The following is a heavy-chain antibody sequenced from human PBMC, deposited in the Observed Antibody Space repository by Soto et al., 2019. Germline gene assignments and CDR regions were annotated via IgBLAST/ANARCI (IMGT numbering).Heavy chain of an antibody. J-gene: IGHJ4*02. Sequence: SETLSLTCAVYGGSFSGYYWSWIRQPPGKGLEWIGEINHSGSTNYNPSLKSRVTISVDTSKNQFSLKLSSVTAADTAVYYCARDRATMVRGVSNYFDYWGQGTLVTVSS. CDR1: GGSFSGYY. CDR2: INHSGST. V-gene: IGHV4-34*01. CDR3: ARDRATMVRGVSNYFDY. D-gene: IGHD3-10*01.